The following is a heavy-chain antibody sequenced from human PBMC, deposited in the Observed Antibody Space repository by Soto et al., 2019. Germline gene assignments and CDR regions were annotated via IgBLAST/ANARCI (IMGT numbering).Heavy chain of an antibody. CDR3: ARVSGYSGYAGGMDV. J-gene: IGHJ6*02. D-gene: IGHD5-12*01. CDR2: IYYSGST. CDR1: GGSISSYY. V-gene: IGHV4-59*01. Sequence: SETLSLTCTVSGGSISSYYWSWIRQPPGKGLEWIGYIYYSGSTNYNPSLKSRVTISVDTSKNQFSLKLSSVTAADTAVYYCARVSGYSGYAGGMDVWGQGTTVTVSS.